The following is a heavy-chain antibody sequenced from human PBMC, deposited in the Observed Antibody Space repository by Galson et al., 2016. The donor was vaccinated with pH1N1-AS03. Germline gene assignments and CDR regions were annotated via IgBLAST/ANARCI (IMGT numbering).Heavy chain of an antibody. CDR1: GYTFTSYY. D-gene: IGHD3-9*01. V-gene: IGHV1-46*01. J-gene: IGHJ6*02. Sequence: SVKVSCKASGYTFTSYYIHWVRQAPGQGLEWMGIINPSGGSTRNAQKFQGRISVTRDTSTSTVNMELSSLRSEDTAVYYCARDHFGLRYFDWLNDRFYGMDVWVQGTTVTVSS. CDR2: INPSGGST. CDR3: ARDHFGLRYFDWLNDRFYGMDV.